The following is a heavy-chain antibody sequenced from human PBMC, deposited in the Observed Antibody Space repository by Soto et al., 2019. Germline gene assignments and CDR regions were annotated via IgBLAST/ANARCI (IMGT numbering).Heavy chain of an antibody. V-gene: IGHV3-21*01. CDR2: ISSSSSYI. CDR3: ARSNGQGAFDI. Sequence: EVQLVESGGGLVKPGGSLRLSCAASGFTFSSYSMNWVRQAPGKGLEGVSSISSSSSYIYYADSVKGRFTISRDNAKNSLYLQMNSLRAEDTAVYYCARSNGQGAFDIWGQGTMVTVSS. J-gene: IGHJ3*02. CDR1: GFTFSSYS.